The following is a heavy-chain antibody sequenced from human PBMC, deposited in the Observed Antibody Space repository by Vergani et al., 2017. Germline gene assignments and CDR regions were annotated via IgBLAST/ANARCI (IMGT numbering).Heavy chain of an antibody. D-gene: IGHD6-19*01. CDR1: GYSFTSYW. J-gene: IGHJ6*02. CDR2: IDPSDPYT. CDR3: ARQVAVAGKWWGPYYYYGMDV. V-gene: IGHV5-10-1*01. Sequence: EVQLVQSGAEVKKPGESLRISCKCSGYSFTSYWISWVRQMPGKGLEWMGRIDPSDPYTNYSPSFQGHVTISADKSISTAYLKWSSLKASDTAMYYCARQVAVAGKWWGPYYYYGMDVWGQGTTVTVSS.